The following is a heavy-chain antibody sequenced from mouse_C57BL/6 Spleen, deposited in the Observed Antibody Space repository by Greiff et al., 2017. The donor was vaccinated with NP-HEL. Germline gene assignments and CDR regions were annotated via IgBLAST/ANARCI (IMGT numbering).Heavy chain of an antibody. Sequence: VQLQQPGAELVKPGASVKMSCKASGYTFTSYWITWVKQRPGQGLEWIGDIYPGSGSTNYNEKFKSKATLTVDTSSSTAYMQLSSLTSEDSAVYYCARGITTVVARAYWGQGTLVTVSA. CDR2: IYPGSGST. J-gene: IGHJ3*01. V-gene: IGHV1-55*01. CDR1: GYTFTSYW. CDR3: ARGITTVVARAY. D-gene: IGHD1-1*01.